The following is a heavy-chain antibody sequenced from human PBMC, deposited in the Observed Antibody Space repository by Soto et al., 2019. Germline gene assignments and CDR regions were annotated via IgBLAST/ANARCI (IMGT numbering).Heavy chain of an antibody. V-gene: IGHV4-30-4*08. D-gene: IGHD3-10*01. Sequence: SETLSLTCTVSNDSMSSGVYFWVGIRQPPGKGLEWIGHIYYSGSTYYNPSLKSRAGISVDSSKSQVSLKLTSVTAADTAVYFCARILMNYYRLDYWGQGALVTVSS. CDR3: ARILMNYYRLDY. CDR1: NDSMSSGVYF. CDR2: IYYSGST. J-gene: IGHJ4*02.